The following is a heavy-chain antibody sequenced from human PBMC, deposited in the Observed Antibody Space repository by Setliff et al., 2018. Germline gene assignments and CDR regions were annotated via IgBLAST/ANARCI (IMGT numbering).Heavy chain of an antibody. J-gene: IGHJ6*03. Sequence: SETLSLTCTVSGGSIRSSTHYWGWIRQPPGKGLEWIGTIHYSGSTNYNPSLKSRLTISVDTAKTQFSLRLISVTAADTAVYYCARHLSSGSYYGGAYYYMDVWGKGTTVTVSS. D-gene: IGHD1-26*01. CDR2: IHYSGST. CDR3: ARHLSSGSYYGGAYYYMDV. V-gene: IGHV4-39*01. CDR1: GGSIRSSTHY.